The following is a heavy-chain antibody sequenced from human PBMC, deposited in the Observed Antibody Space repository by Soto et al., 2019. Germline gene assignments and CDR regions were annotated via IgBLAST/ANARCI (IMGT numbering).Heavy chain of an antibody. D-gene: IGHD5-18*01. Sequence: QVQLVESGGYVVQPGRSLRLSCAASGVTFSSYGMHWVRQAPGKGLEWVAVISYDGTNKYYADSVKGRFTISRDDSKNTLYLQMNSLRPEDTAMYYCAKEKATRGYSFLVDYWGQGTLVTVSS. CDR2: ISYDGTNK. V-gene: IGHV3-30*18. CDR1: GVTFSSYG. CDR3: AKEKATRGYSFLVDY. J-gene: IGHJ4*02.